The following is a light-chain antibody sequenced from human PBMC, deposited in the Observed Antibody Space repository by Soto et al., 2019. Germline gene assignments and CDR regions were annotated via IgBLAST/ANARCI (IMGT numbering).Light chain of an antibody. J-gene: IGKJ5*01. Sequence: DIQMTQSPSTLSGSVGDRVTITCRASQTISSWLAWYQQKPGKAPKLLIYKASTLKSGVPSRFSGSGSGTEFTLTISSLQPDDFALYYCQHYGDSPITFGQGTRLEIK. CDR1: QTISSW. CDR2: KAS. V-gene: IGKV1-5*03. CDR3: QHYGDSPIT.